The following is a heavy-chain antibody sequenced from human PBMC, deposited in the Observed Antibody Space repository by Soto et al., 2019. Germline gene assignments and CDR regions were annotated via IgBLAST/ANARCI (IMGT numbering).Heavy chain of an antibody. CDR1: GGSISSHY. J-gene: IGHJ4*02. Sequence: PSETLSLTFTVSGGSISSHYWSWMRQPPGKGLEWIAYIYYSGSTKYNPSLKSRVTMSIDMSKNQFSLNLSSVTAADTAVYYCASGYYYFDYWGQGTLVTVSS. CDR2: IYYSGST. D-gene: IGHD2-2*03. CDR3: ASGYYYFDY. V-gene: IGHV4-59*11.